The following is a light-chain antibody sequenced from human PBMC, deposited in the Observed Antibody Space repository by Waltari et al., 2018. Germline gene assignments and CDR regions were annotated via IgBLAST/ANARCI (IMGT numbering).Light chain of an antibody. CDR2: RNN. J-gene: IGLJ2*01. CDR1: SSNTGTYY. Sequence: QSVLTQPPSASGTPGQRVTISCSGSSSNTGTYYVSWYHQLPGTAPKLLIYRNNQRPSGVPDRFSGSKSGTSASLAISGLRSEDEADYYCAVWDDSLTGQVIFGGGTKLTVL. V-gene: IGLV1-47*01. CDR3: AVWDDSLTGQVI.